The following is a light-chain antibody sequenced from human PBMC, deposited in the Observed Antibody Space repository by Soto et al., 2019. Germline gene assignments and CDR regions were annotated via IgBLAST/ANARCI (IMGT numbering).Light chain of an antibody. CDR1: SSNSGAGYD. J-gene: IGLJ2*01. CDR2: GNS. Sequence: QSVLTPPPSVSGAPGQRVTISCTGSSSNSGAGYDVHWYQQLPGTAPKLLIYGNSNRPSGVPDRFSGSKSGTSASLAITGLQAEDEADYYCQSYDSSRSGSRVFGGGTKLTVL. CDR3: QSYDSSRSGSRV. V-gene: IGLV1-40*01.